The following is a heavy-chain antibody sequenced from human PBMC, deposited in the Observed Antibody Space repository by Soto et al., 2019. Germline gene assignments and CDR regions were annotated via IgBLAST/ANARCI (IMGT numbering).Heavy chain of an antibody. J-gene: IGHJ4*02. CDR1: GFTFSSYA. D-gene: IGHD1-26*01. V-gene: IGHV3-30*04. Sequence: QVQLVESGGGVGQPGRSLRLSCAASGFTFSSYAMHWVRQAPGTGLEWVAVISYDGRDKYYPDSVKGRFTISRDNSKNTLYLQMNSLRAEDTAVYYCARSAGGSYPQYDYWGQGTLVTVSS. CDR3: ARSAGGSYPQYDY. CDR2: ISYDGRDK.